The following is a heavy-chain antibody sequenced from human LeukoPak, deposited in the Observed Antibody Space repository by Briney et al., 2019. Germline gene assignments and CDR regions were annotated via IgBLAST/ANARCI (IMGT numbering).Heavy chain of an antibody. Sequence: GGSLRLSCAASGFTFSSYAMSWVRQAPGKGLEWVAVISYDGSNKYYADSVKGRFTISRDNSKNTLYLQMNSLRVEDTAVYYCAKGGRITMLRGVQRDHYFDYWGQGTLVTVSS. CDR1: GFTFSSYA. CDR3: AKGGRITMLRGVQRDHYFDY. CDR2: ISYDGSNK. J-gene: IGHJ4*02. D-gene: IGHD3-10*01. V-gene: IGHV3-30*04.